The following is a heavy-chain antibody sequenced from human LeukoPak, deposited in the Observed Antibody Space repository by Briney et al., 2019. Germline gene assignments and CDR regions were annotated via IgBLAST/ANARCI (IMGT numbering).Heavy chain of an antibody. Sequence: PGGSLRLSCVASGFTVSSNDMSWVRQAPGKGLEWVSVIYSGGSTYYADSVKGRFTISRDNSKNTLYLQMNSLRAEDTAVYYCASGSGSYRTPYHYMDVWGTGTTVTVSS. CDR3: ASGSGSYRTPYHYMDV. D-gene: IGHD3-10*01. CDR2: IYSGGST. J-gene: IGHJ6*03. V-gene: IGHV3-53*01. CDR1: GFTVSSND.